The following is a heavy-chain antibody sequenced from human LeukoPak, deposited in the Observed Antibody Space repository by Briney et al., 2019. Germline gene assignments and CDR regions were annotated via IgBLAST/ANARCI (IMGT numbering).Heavy chain of an antibody. J-gene: IGHJ4*02. CDR2: IRYDGSNK. Sequence: GGSLRLSCAAAGFTFSSYGMHWVRPAPGQGPGWVAFIRYDGSNKYYADSVKGRFTISRDNSKNTLYLQMNSLRAEDTAVYYCAKDQDTAIVFDYWGQGTLVTVSS. CDR1: GFTFSSYG. V-gene: IGHV3-30*02. D-gene: IGHD5-18*01. CDR3: AKDQDTAIVFDY.